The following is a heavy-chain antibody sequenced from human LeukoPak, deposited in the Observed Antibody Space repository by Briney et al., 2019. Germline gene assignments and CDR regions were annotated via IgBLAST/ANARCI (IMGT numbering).Heavy chain of an antibody. CDR2: INPNSGGT. Sequence: ASVKVSCKASGGTFSSYAISWVRQAPGQGLEWMAWINPNSGGTNYAQKFQGRVTVTGDTSITTAYMELNSLTSDDTAVYYCARRLGTSPYDYWGQGTLVTVSS. J-gene: IGHJ4*02. V-gene: IGHV1-2*02. D-gene: IGHD6-13*01. CDR3: ARRLGTSPYDY. CDR1: GGTFSSYA.